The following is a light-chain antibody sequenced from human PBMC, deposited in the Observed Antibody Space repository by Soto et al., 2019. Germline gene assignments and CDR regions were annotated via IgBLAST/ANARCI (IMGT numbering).Light chain of an antibody. J-gene: IGLJ2*01. CDR2: DNN. Sequence: QSVLTQPPSVSAAPGQKVTISCSGSSSNIGSNYVSWYQQLPGTAPKLLIYDNNKRPSGIPDRFSGSKSGTSATLAFTGLQTGDEADYYCGAWDGSLSAVVFGGGTKVTVL. CDR1: SSNIGSNY. CDR3: GAWDGSLSAVV. V-gene: IGLV1-51*01.